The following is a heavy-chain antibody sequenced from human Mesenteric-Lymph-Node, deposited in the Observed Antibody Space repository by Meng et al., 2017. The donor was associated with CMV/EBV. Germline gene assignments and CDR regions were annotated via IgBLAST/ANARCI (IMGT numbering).Heavy chain of an antibody. CDR2: IKHSGST. J-gene: IGHJ4*02. V-gene: IGHV4-34*01. Sequence: SFSNYYWTWIRQPPGKGLEWIGEIKHSGSTNYNPSLKSRVTISVDTSKNQFFLRLSPVTAADTAVYYCARGPTLNYDILTGYYYFDYWGQGTLVTVSS. CDR3: ARGPTLNYDILTGYYYFDY. D-gene: IGHD3-9*01. CDR1: SFSNYY.